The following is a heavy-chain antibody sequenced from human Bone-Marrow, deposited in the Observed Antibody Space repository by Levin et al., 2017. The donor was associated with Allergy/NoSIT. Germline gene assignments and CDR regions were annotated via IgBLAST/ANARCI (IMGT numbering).Heavy chain of an antibody. CDR2: IYYSGST. Sequence: RASETLSLTCTVSGGSISSSSYYWGWIRQPPGKGLEWIGSIYYSGSTYYNPSLKSRVTISVDTSKNQFSLKLSSVTAADTAVYYCARVHLQPRHYYGSGSLRGKQGAKYNWFDPWGQGTLVTVSS. V-gene: IGHV4-39*07. CDR3: ARVHLQPRHYYGSGSLRGKQGAKYNWFDP. J-gene: IGHJ5*02. D-gene: IGHD3-10*01. CDR1: GGSISSSSYY.